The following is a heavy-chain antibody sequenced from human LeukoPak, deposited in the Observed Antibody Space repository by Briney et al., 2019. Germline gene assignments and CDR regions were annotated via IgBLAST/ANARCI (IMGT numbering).Heavy chain of an antibody. V-gene: IGHV3-74*01. Sequence: PGGSLRLSCAAFGFSFSSYWMHWVRQAPGKGLVWVSRINSDGSSTTYADSVKGRLTISRDNAKNTLYLQMNSLRVEDTAVYYCAREGRVSGYDFDYWGQGNLVTVSS. CDR3: AREGRVSGYDFDY. CDR2: INSDGSST. D-gene: IGHD5-12*01. J-gene: IGHJ4*02. CDR1: GFSFSSYW.